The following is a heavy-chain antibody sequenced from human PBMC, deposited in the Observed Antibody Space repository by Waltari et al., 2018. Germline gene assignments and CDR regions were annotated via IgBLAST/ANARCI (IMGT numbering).Heavy chain of an antibody. CDR3: ARGDFRLSYYYMDV. D-gene: IGHD3-3*01. CDR2: VSPNSGDT. Sequence: QVQLVQSGAEVKKPGASVKVSCKASGYTFTGYYIHWVRQAPGQGLEWMGRVSPNSGDTNYAQKFQGRVPMTRDTSTTTAYMELSRLTSDDTAVFYCARGDFRLSYYYMDVWGKGTTVTVSS. V-gene: IGHV1-2*06. CDR1: GYTFTGYY. J-gene: IGHJ6*03.